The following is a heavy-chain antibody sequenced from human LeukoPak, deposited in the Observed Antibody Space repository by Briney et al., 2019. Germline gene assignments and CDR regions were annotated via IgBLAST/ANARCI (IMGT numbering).Heavy chain of an antibody. J-gene: IGHJ5*02. Sequence: SETLSPTCTVSGASISSGAYHWSWIRQAPGKGLEWIGHSGTTSYNPSLNGRVSISVDTSKNQFSLRLTSVTAADTAVYFCATYYGSQGGSGSWGQGTRVTVSS. CDR3: ATYYGSQGGSGS. D-gene: IGHD3-10*01. V-gene: IGHV4-30-4*01. CDR2: SGTT. CDR1: GASISSGAYH.